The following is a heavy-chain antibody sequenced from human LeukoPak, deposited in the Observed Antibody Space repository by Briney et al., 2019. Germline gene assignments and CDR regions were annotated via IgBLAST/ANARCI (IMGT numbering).Heavy chain of an antibody. V-gene: IGHV5-10-1*01. CDR2: IDPSDSYT. Sequence: GESLKISCKGSRYSFTNYWIIWVRQMPGKGLEWMGRIDPSDSYTNYSPPFQGHVTISADKSISTAYLQWSGLKASDTAMYYCARLCPRYDCGMDVWGQGTSVTVSS. J-gene: IGHJ6*02. CDR3: ARLCPRYDCGMDV. CDR1: RYSFTNYW.